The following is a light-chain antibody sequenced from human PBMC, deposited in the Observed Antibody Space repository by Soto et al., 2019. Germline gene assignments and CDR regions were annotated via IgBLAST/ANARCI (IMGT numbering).Light chain of an antibody. CDR3: QHFDSSLWT. Sequence: EIVLTQSPGPLSLSPGERATLSCRASQRVSGIYLAWYQQKPGQAPRLLIYGASSRATGIPDRFSGSGSGTDFTLTISRLEPEDFAVYYCQHFDSSLWTFGQGTKV. V-gene: IGKV3-20*01. CDR2: GAS. J-gene: IGKJ1*01. CDR1: QRVSGIY.